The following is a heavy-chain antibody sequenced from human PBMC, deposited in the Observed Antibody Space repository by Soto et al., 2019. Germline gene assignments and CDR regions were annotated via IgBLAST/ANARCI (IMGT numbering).Heavy chain of an antibody. D-gene: IGHD2-2*01. CDR3: ARHQDIVVVPAADAFFDF. Sequence: SETLSLTCSVSGGSISSSSYYWGWIRQPPGKGLEWIGSMYYSGSTYYNPSLKSRLTISVDTSKNQFSLKLSSVTAADMAVYYCARHQDIVVVPAADAFFDFWGQGTLVTVSS. CDR1: GGSISSSSYY. J-gene: IGHJ4*02. CDR2: MYYSGST. V-gene: IGHV4-39*01.